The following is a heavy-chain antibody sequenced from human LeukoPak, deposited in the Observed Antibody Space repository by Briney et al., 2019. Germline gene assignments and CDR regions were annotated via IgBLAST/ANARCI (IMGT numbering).Heavy chain of an antibody. CDR3: ARDLCSSTSCIYYYYYYGMDV. CDR2: IWYDGSNK. Sequence: GGSLRLSCAASGFTFSSYGMHRVRQAPGKGLEWVAVIWYDGSNKYYADSVKGRFTISRDNSKNTLYLQMNSLRAEDTAVYYCARDLCSSTSCIYYYYYYGMDVWGQGTTVTVSS. J-gene: IGHJ6*02. V-gene: IGHV3-33*01. CDR1: GFTFSSYG. D-gene: IGHD2-2*01.